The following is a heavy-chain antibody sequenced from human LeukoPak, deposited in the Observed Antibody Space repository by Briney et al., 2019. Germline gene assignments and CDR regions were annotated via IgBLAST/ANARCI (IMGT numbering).Heavy chain of an antibody. CDR2: IYYTGTP. J-gene: IGHJ4*02. CDR3: ARITSGGDLDY. Sequence: PSETLSLTCTVSSGSISSSNYYWGWIPQPPGKGLEWIGSIYYTGTPYYNPSLKSRVTVSVDTSKNQFSLKLSSVTAADTAVYYCARITSGGDLDYWGQGTLVTVSS. CDR1: SGSISSSNYY. V-gene: IGHV4-39*01. D-gene: IGHD2-21*01.